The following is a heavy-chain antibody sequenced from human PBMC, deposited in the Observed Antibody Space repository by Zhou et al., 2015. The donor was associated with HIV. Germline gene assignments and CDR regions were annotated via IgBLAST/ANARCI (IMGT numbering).Heavy chain of an antibody. V-gene: IGHV1-2*02. D-gene: IGHD7-27*01. J-gene: IGHJ4*02. CDR2: INPDSGGT. CDR1: GYTFTDFY. CDR3: ARASGDGGY. Sequence: VQLVQSEAEVKLPGASVKVSCKTSGYTFTDFYLHWVRQAPGQGLEWMGWINPDSGGTNDAQKFQGRVTMTRDTSISTAYMELSRLRSDDTAVYYCARASGDGGYWGQGNPGSPSP.